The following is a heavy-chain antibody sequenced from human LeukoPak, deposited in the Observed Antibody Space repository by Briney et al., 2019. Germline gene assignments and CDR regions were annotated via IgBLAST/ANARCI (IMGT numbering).Heavy chain of an antibody. Sequence: GASVKVSFKASGYTFTDNHIHWVRQAPGQGLQWMGWINPNSGGTNYAQKFQGRVTMTRDTSISTAYMELSSLRSDDTALYYCARDPDHGGNSLDYWGQGTLVTVSS. CDR1: GYTFTDNH. J-gene: IGHJ4*02. D-gene: IGHD4-23*01. V-gene: IGHV1-2*02. CDR2: INPNSGGT. CDR3: ARDPDHGGNSLDY.